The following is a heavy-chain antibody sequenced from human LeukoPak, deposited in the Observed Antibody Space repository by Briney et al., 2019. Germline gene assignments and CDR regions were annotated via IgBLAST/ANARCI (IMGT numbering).Heavy chain of an antibody. CDR2: INHSGST. CDR3: AREIRLAAAGPIDY. V-gene: IGHV4-34*01. CDR1: GGSFSGYY. J-gene: IGHJ4*02. Sequence: SETLSLTCAVYGGSFSGYYWSWIRQPPGKGLEWIGEINHSGSTNYNPSLKSRVTISVDTSKNQFSLKLSSVTAADTAVYYCAREIRLAAAGPIDYWGQGTLVTVSS. D-gene: IGHD6-13*01.